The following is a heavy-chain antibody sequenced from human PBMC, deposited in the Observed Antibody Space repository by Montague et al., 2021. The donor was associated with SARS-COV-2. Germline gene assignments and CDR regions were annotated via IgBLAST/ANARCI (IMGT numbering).Heavy chain of an antibody. J-gene: IGHJ4*02. V-gene: IGHV4-31*03. CDR3: ARFSPYYYDSSGYYHHTFDY. CDR1: SGSISSGGYY. Sequence: TLSLTCTVSSGSISSGGYYWSWIRQHPGKGLEWIGYIYYSGSTYYNPSLKSRVTISVDTSKNQFSLKLSSVTAADTAVYYCARFSPYYYDSSGYYHHTFDYWGQGTLVTVSS. CDR2: IYYSGST. D-gene: IGHD3-22*01.